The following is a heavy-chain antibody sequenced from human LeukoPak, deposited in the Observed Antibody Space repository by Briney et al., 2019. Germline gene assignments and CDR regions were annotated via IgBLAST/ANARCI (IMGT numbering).Heavy chain of an antibody. CDR1: GGSISSSSYY. Sequence: SETLSLTCTVSGGSISSSSYYWGWIRQPPGKGLEWIGSIYYSGSTYYNPSLKSRVTISVDTSKNQFSLKLSSVTAADTAVYYCARGGFLEGHRLFDYWGQGTLVSVSS. CDR3: ARGGFLEGHRLFDY. D-gene: IGHD3-3*01. V-gene: IGHV4-39*01. CDR2: IYYSGST. J-gene: IGHJ4*02.